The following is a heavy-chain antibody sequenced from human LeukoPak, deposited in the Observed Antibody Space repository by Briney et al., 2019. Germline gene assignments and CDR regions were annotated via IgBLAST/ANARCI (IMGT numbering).Heavy chain of an antibody. CDR3: AGQNGYSYYSDY. J-gene: IGHJ4*02. V-gene: IGHV3-23*01. Sequence: GGSLRLSCAASGFTFSNYVMSWVRQSPGKGLEWVSGISGSGFTTYYADSVKGRFTISRDNPKNTLYLQMNSLRAEDTAVYYCAGQNGYSYYSDYWGQGTVVTVSS. D-gene: IGHD5-18*01. CDR1: GFTFSNYV. CDR2: ISGSGFTT.